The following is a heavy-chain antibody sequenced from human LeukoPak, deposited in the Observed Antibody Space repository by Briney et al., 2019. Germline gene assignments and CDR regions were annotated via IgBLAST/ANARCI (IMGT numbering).Heavy chain of an antibody. CDR3: AKDLDSTGIYSDWFDP. J-gene: IGHJ5*02. V-gene: IGHV3-23*01. D-gene: IGHD2-21*01. CDR1: GFTFSNYA. CDR2: ISTSSTGT. Sequence: GGSLRLSCAASGFTFSNYAMNWVRQAPGKGLEWVSTISTSSTGTHYADSVKGRFTISRDDSLNTLYLHMNSLRVEDTAVYYCAKDLDSTGIYSDWFDPWGQGTLATVSS.